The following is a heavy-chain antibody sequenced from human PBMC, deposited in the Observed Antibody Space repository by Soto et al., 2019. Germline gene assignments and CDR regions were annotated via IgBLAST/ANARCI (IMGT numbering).Heavy chain of an antibody. CDR1: GGTFSSYA. CDR2: IIPIFGTA. CDR3: ARALYYYDTSGYHYGDYYYGMDV. J-gene: IGHJ6*02. D-gene: IGHD3-22*01. Sequence: SVKVSCKASGGTFSSYAISWVRQAPGQGLEWMGGIIPIFGTANYAQKFQGRVTITADESTSTAYMELSSLRSEDTAVYYCARALYYYDTSGYHYGDYYYGMDVWGQGTKVTVYS. V-gene: IGHV1-69*13.